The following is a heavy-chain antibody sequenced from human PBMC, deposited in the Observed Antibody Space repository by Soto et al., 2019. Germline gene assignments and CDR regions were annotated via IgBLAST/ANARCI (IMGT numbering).Heavy chain of an antibody. CDR2: ISESGGTT. Sequence: PGGSLRLSCVFSVFTFISHEMNWVRQAPGKGPEWVSKISESGGTTSYADSAKGRFTISRDNARDSLYLHMDSLRVEDTAVYYCARDRSLIFAVPPYGMDVWGQGTTVTVSS. V-gene: IGHV3-48*03. CDR1: VFTFISHE. J-gene: IGHJ6*02. D-gene: IGHD3-3*01. CDR3: ARDRSLIFAVPPYGMDV.